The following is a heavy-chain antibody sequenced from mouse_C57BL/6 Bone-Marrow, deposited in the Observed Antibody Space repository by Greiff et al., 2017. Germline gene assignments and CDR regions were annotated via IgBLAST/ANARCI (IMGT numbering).Heavy chain of an antibody. Sequence: EVKLVESGAELVRPGASVKLSCTASGFNIKDDYMHWVKQRPEQGLEWIGWIDPENGDTEYGSKFQGKATITADTSYNTAYLQLSSLTSEDSAVYYCTTGGLRAGGQGTSVTVSS. D-gene: IGHD3-1*01. J-gene: IGHJ4*01. CDR3: TTGGLRA. CDR1: GFNIKDDY. V-gene: IGHV14-4*01. CDR2: IDPENGDT.